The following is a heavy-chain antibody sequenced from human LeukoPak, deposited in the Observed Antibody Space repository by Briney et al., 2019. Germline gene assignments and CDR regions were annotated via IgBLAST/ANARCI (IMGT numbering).Heavy chain of an antibody. D-gene: IGHD1-1*01. CDR1: GFTFSSYA. V-gene: IGHV3-23*01. CDR2: IFPSGGEI. J-gene: IGHJ4*02. Sequence: PGGSLRLSCAASGFTFSSYAMHWVRQPPGKGLEWVSSIFPSGGEIHYADSVRGRFTISRDNSKSILSLQMNSLRAEDTAIYYWAPSNQELFPLEPGGKETLVTVS. CDR3: APSNQELFPLEP.